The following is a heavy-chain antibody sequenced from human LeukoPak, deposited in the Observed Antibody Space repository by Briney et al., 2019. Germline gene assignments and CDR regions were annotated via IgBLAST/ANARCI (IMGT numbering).Heavy chain of an antibody. V-gene: IGHV1-69*04. CDR2: IIPILGIA. CDR3: ARDAGYSSGWDLDY. Sequence: SVKVSCKASGGTFSSYAISWVRQAPGQGLEWMGRIIPILGIANYAQKFQGRVTITADKSTSTAYMELSSLRSEDTAVYYCARDAGYSSGWDLDYWGQGTLVTVSS. J-gene: IGHJ4*02. D-gene: IGHD6-19*01. CDR1: GGTFSSYA.